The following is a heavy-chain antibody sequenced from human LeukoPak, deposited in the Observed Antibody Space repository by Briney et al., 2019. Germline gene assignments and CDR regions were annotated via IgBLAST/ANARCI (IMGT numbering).Heavy chain of an antibody. CDR1: GFTFSSYA. CDR3: AKGSGDSDFWSGYYTVGGYFDY. D-gene: IGHD3-3*01. J-gene: IGHJ4*02. Sequence: GGSLRLSCAASGFTFSSYAMSWVRQAPGKGLEWVSGVSGSGGTTYYADSVKGRFTISRDNSKNRLYLKMNSLRAEDTAVYYCAKGSGDSDFWSGYYTVGGYFDYWGQGTLVTVSS. V-gene: IGHV3-23*01. CDR2: VSGSGGTT.